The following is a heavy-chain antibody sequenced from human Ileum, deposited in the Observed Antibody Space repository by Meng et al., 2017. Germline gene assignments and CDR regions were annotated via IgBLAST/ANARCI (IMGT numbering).Heavy chain of an antibody. Sequence: QVQLQQWGAGRLKPSETLSLTGVVYGGSFSANYWTWIRQPPGKGLEWIGEINHNGNTNYKPSLKSRVTISVDTSKKQFSLRLTSVTAADTAVYYCASARYDNWGQGTLVTVSS. CDR2: INHNGNT. J-gene: IGHJ4*02. CDR3: ASARYDN. V-gene: IGHV4-34*01. CDR1: GGSFSANY.